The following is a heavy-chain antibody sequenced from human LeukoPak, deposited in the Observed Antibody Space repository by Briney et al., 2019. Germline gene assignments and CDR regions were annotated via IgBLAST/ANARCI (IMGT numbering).Heavy chain of an antibody. CDR1: GRSISSHF. V-gene: IGHV4-4*08. J-gene: IGHJ3*01. D-gene: IGHD3-16*01. CDR3: ARDDYGVFDAFDV. Sequence: PSDTLSLTRTLSGRSISSHFWTWIRQAPGKRLEWLGYVSKSGSTNYNPSLQSRITISLDTSKNQFSLILTSVTAADTAVYFCARDDYGVFDAFDVWGQGTVVTVSS. CDR2: VSKSGST.